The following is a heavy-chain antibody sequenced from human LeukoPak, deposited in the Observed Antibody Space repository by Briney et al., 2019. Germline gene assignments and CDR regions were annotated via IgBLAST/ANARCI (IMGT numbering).Heavy chain of an antibody. CDR2: ITPSGGT. CDR3: ASEGVVVPADSFDY. J-gene: IGHJ4*02. Sequence: GASVKVSCKASGYTFTSYAMHWVRQAPGQGLEWMGWITPSGGTNYPQKFQGRVAITRDTSISTAYMELSRLRSDDTAVYYCASEGVVVPADSFDYWGQGTLVTISS. V-gene: IGHV1-2*02. CDR1: GYTFTSYA. D-gene: IGHD2-2*01.